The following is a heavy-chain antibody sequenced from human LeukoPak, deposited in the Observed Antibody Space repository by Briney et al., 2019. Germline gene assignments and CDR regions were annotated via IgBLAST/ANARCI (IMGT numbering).Heavy chain of an antibody. CDR2: IKQDGSEK. CDR1: RFIFSSYW. J-gene: IGHJ4*02. D-gene: IGHD3-3*01. V-gene: IGHV3-7*01. Sequence: PGGSLRLSCAASRFIFSSYWMSWVRQAPGKGLEWVANIKQDGSEKYYVDSVKGRFTISRDNAKNSLFPQMTSLRAEDTAVYYCARHVRFEGVDYWGQGTLVTVSS. CDR3: ARHVRFEGVDY.